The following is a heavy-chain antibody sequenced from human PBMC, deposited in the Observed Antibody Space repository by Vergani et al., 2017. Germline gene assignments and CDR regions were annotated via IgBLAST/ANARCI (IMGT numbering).Heavy chain of an antibody. CDR1: GFTFSSYS. J-gene: IGHJ3*02. V-gene: IGHV3-21*01. CDR2: ISSSSSYI. CDR3: ARVTFELGAFDI. D-gene: IGHD3/OR15-3a*01. Sequence: EVQMVESGGGLVKPGGSLRLSCAASGFTFSSYSMNWVRQAPGKGLEWVSSISSSSSYIYYADSVKGRFTISRDTAKNSLYLQMNSLGAEDTAVYYCARVTFELGAFDIWGQATMVTVS.